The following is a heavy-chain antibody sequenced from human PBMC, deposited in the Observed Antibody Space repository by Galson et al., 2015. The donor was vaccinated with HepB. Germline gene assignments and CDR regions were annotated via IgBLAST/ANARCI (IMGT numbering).Heavy chain of an antibody. CDR3: TTDVYFSSYWSWLDP. V-gene: IGHV3-15*01. Sequence: SLRLSCAASGFAFNNAWMNWARQAPGKGLEWVGRIKSKTDGGTTEYAAPVKGRFTISRDDPRNTLYLQMHGLKTDDTAVYYCTTDVYFSSYWSWLDPWGQGTLVTVSS. CDR1: GFAFNNAW. D-gene: IGHD2-2*01. J-gene: IGHJ5*02. CDR2: IKSKTDGGTT.